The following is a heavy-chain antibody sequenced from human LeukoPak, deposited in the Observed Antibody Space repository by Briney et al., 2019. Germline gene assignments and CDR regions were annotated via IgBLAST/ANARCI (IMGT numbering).Heavy chain of an antibody. CDR1: GGSISSSDYY. CDR3: ARESYCTNGVCWAFDP. V-gene: IGHV4-39*07. J-gene: IGHJ5*02. Sequence: SETLSLTCTVSGGSISSSDYYWSWIRQPPGRGLEWLGNIYYTGSTSYNPSLKSRVTFSVDTFNNQFSLHLSSVTAADTAVYYCARESYCTNGVCWAFDPWGQGTLVTVSS. D-gene: IGHD2-8*01. CDR2: IYYTGST.